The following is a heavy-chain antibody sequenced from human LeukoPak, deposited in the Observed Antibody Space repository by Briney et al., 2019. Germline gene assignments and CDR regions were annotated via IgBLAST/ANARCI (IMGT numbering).Heavy chain of an antibody. V-gene: IGHV3-23*01. Sequence: GGSLGLSCAASGFTFSSYAMSWVRQAPGKGLEWVSAISGSGGSTYYADSVKGRFTISRDNSKNTLYLQMNSLRGEDTAVYYCAKGYDPDYRGNSNNWFQPRGQGTPVTVS. CDR2: ISGSGGST. CDR3: AKGYDPDYRGNSNNWFQP. D-gene: IGHD4-23*01. J-gene: IGHJ5*02. CDR1: GFTFSSYA.